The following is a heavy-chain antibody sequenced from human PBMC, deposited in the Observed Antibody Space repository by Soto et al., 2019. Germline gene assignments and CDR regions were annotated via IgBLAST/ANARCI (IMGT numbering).Heavy chain of an antibody. Sequence: GESLKISCKGSGYSFTSYWVSWVRQMPGKGLEWMGRIDPSDSYTNYSPSFQGHVTISADKSISTAYLQWSSLKASDTAMYYCARLGCSGGSCQGHYYYGMDVWGQGTTVTVSS. CDR3: ARLGCSGGSCQGHYYYGMDV. CDR2: IDPSDSYT. CDR1: GYSFTSYW. D-gene: IGHD2-15*01. J-gene: IGHJ6*02. V-gene: IGHV5-10-1*01.